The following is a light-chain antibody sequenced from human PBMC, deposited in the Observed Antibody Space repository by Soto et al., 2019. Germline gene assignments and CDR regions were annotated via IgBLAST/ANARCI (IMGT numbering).Light chain of an antibody. CDR2: DAS. CDR3: QQYGSSLIT. J-gene: IGKJ5*01. CDR1: QTVRNNY. V-gene: IGKV3-20*01. Sequence: GLTQSPCTVSLSPGERATLSCRASQTVRNNYLAWYQQKPGQAPRLLIYDASSRATGIPDRFSGSGSGTEFTLTISSLQSEDFAVYYCQQYGSSLITFGQGTRLEIK.